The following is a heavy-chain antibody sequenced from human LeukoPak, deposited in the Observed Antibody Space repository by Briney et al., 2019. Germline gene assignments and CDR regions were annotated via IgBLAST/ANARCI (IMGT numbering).Heavy chain of an antibody. D-gene: IGHD2-2*01. CDR3: ARCGIVVVPVSRTKRWFDP. Sequence: SETLSLTCTVSGGSISSYYWSWIRQPPGKGLEWIGYIYYSGSTNYNPSLKSRVTISVDTSKNQFSLKLSSVTAADTAVYYCARCGIVVVPVSRTKRWFDPWGQGTLVTVSS. CDR2: IYYSGST. V-gene: IGHV4-59*12. CDR1: GGSISSYY. J-gene: IGHJ5*02.